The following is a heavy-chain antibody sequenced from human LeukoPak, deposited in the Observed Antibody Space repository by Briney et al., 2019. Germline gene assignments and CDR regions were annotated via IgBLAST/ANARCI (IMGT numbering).Heavy chain of an antibody. D-gene: IGHD6-19*01. CDR3: ARRLSSSGWGDWYFDL. CDR1: GGSISSYY. CDR2: IYYSGST. Sequence: SETLSLTCTVSGGSISSYYWSWIRQPPGKGLEWIGYIYYSGSTNYNPSLKSRVTISVDTSKNQFSLKLSSVTAADTAAYYCARRLSSSGWGDWYFDLWGRGTLVTVSS. J-gene: IGHJ2*01. V-gene: IGHV4-59*08.